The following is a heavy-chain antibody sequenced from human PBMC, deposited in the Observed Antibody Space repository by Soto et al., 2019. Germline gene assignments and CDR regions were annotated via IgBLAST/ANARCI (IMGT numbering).Heavy chain of an antibody. CDR1: GFTFSSYG. CDR2: IWYDGSNK. Sequence: QVQLVESGGGVVQPGRSQRLSCAASGFTFSSYGMHWVRQAPGKGLEWVAVIWYDGSNKYYADSVKGRFTISRDNSKNTLYLQMNSLRAEDTAVYYCARDSRAPGGPYYFDYWGQGTLVTVSS. J-gene: IGHJ4*02. D-gene: IGHD1-26*01. V-gene: IGHV3-33*01. CDR3: ARDSRAPGGPYYFDY.